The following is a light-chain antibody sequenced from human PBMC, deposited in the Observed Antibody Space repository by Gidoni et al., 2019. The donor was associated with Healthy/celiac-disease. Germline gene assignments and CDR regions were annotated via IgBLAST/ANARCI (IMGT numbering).Light chain of an antibody. CDR3: QQYSSTPCS. V-gene: IGKV4-1*01. Sequence: DIVMTQSPDSLAVSLGERATINCKSSQSVLYSSNNKNYLAWYQQKPGQPPKLLIYWASTRESGVPDRFSGSGSGTDFTLTISSLQAEDVAVYYCQQYSSTPCSFXQXTKLEIK. J-gene: IGKJ2*04. CDR1: QSVLYSSNNKNY. CDR2: WAS.